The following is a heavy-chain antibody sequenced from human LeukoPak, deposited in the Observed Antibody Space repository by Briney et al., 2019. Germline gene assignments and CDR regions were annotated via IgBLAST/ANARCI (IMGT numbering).Heavy chain of an antibody. Sequence: ASVKVSCKAFGYTFTSNYMHWVRQAPGQGPEWMGVISPSGGSTTYAQKFQGRVTLTRDMSTSTDYLELSSLRSEDTAVYYCARALYSGYAPYYFDYWGQGTLVTVSS. CDR1: GYTFTSNY. CDR2: ISPSGGST. CDR3: ARALYSGYAPYYFDY. D-gene: IGHD5-12*01. V-gene: IGHV1-46*01. J-gene: IGHJ4*02.